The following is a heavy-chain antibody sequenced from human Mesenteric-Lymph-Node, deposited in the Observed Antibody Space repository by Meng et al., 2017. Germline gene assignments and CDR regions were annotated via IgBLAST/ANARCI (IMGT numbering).Heavy chain of an antibody. CDR3: AREVGYCSSTSCLAGHYYYYGMDV. V-gene: IGHV1-2*06. CDR2: INPNSGGT. Sequence: ASVKVSCKASGYTFTGYYMHWVRQAPGQGLEWMGRINPNSGGTNYAQKFQGRVTMTRDTSISTAYMELSRLRSDDTAVYYCAREVGYCSSTSCLAGHYYYYGMDVWGQGTTVTVSS. J-gene: IGHJ6*02. D-gene: IGHD2-2*01. CDR1: GYTFTGYY.